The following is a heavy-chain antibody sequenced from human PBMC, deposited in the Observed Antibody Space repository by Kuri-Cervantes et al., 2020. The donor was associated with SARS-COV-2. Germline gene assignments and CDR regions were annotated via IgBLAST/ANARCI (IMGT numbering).Heavy chain of an antibody. D-gene: IGHD6-13*01. V-gene: IGHV1-69*06. CDR2: IIPIFGTA. CDR1: GGTFSSYA. CDR3: ARDLTDSSSWYLYWFDP. Sequence: SVKVSCKASGGTFSSYAISWVRQAPGQGLEWMGGIIPIFGTANYAQKFQGRVTITADKSTSTAYMELSRLRSEDTAVYYCARDLTDSSSWYLYWFDPWGQGTLVTVSS. J-gene: IGHJ5*02.